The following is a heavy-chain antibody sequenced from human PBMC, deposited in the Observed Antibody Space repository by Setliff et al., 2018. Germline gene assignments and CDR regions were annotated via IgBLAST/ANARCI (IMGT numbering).Heavy chain of an antibody. J-gene: IGHJ4*02. CDR3: ARVESMVRGKNILRHFDC. CDR1: GYTFNNYG. CDR2: VTIYNGNT. Sequence: ASVKVSCKASGYTFNNYGVAWVRQAPGQGLDWMGWVTIYNGNTKYAQNLQGRLTLSTDRSTNTVYMELGSLTTDDTAIYYCARVESMVRGKNILRHFDCWGQGTQVTVSS. D-gene: IGHD3-10*01. V-gene: IGHV1-18*01.